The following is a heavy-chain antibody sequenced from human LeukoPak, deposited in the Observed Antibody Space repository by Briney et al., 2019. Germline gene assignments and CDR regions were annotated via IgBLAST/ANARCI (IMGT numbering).Heavy chain of an antibody. CDR1: GFTFSNYW. D-gene: IGHD3-10*01. V-gene: IGHV3-74*01. CDR3: ARGLRGPDY. J-gene: IGHJ4*02. Sequence: QPGGSLRLSCAASGFTFSNYWVQSVRQAPGKGLVWVSRINDGTGTSSAASVKGRFTISRDKAKNTLYLQMNSLRVEDTAVYYCARGLRGPDYWGQGTLVTVSS. CDR2: INDGTGT.